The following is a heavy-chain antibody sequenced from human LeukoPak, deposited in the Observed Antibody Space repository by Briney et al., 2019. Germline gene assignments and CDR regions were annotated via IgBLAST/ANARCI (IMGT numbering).Heavy chain of an antibody. CDR3: AREYCGGGSCQKYDAFDI. CDR1: GGSISSFY. V-gene: IGHV4-59*12. Sequence: PSETLSLTCTVSGGSISSFYWNWIRQPPGKGLEWIGYIYDSGSTNYNPSLKSRLTISVDTSKKQFSLKLSSVTAADTAVYYCAREYCGGGSCQKYDAFDIWGQGTMVTVSS. CDR2: IYDSGST. D-gene: IGHD2-15*01. J-gene: IGHJ3*02.